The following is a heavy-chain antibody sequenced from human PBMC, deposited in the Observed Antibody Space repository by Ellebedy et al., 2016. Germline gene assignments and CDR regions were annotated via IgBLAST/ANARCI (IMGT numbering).Heavy chain of an antibody. J-gene: IGHJ4*02. CDR3: AKVFSQVSSLAFDY. Sequence: GESLKISXAASGFTFSSYGMHWVRQAPGKGLEWVAVISYDGSNKYYADSVKGRFTISRDNSKNTLYLQMNSLRAEDTAVYYCAKVFSQVSSLAFDYWGQGTLVTVSS. V-gene: IGHV3-30*18. D-gene: IGHD1-14*01. CDR1: GFTFSSYG. CDR2: ISYDGSNK.